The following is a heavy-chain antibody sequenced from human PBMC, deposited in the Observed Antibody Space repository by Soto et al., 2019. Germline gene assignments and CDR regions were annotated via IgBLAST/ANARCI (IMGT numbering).Heavy chain of an antibody. CDR1: GFTFSSYS. J-gene: IGHJ6*03. D-gene: IGHD4-17*01. Sequence: GGSLRLSCAASGFTFSSYSMNWVRQAPGKGLEWVSYISSSSSTIYYADSVKGRFTISRDNAKNSLYLQMNSLRAEDTAVYYCARDKTVTTRGYYYYYMDVWGKGTTVTVS. CDR2: ISSSSSTI. CDR3: ARDKTVTTRGYYYYYMDV. V-gene: IGHV3-48*01.